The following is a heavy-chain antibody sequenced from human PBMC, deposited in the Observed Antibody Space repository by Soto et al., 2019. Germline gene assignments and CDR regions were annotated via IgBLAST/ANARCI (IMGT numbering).Heavy chain of an antibody. Sequence: QVHLVQSGAEVKKPGASVKVSCKASGYTFTDYPIHWVRQAPGQSLAWMGWINPGHGKTEYSQKFQGRVTIAREPSASTAYMELSSLRPEDTAVYYCASRPGLHGGPFDFWGQGTLVTVSS. CDR2: INPGHGKT. CDR3: ASRPGLHGGPFDF. CDR1: GYTFTDYP. J-gene: IGHJ4*02. D-gene: IGHD3-10*01. V-gene: IGHV1-3*01.